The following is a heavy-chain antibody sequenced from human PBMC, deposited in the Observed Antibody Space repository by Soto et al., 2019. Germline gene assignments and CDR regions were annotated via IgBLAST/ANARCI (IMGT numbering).Heavy chain of an antibody. V-gene: IGHV4-59*01. CDR3: ARSYPNTIFGVVPSRGLDV. J-gene: IGHJ6*02. Sequence: PSETLSLTCIVSGGSISSNYWSWIRQPPGKGLEWIGYIYYTGSTNFNASLKNRVIISVDTSKNQFSLKLSSVTAADTAVYYCARSYPNTIFGVVPSRGLDVWGQGTTVTVSS. D-gene: IGHD3-3*01. CDR1: GGSISSNY. CDR2: IYYTGST.